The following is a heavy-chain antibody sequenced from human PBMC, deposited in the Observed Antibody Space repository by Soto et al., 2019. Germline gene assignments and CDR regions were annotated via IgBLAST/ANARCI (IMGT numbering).Heavy chain of an antibody. Sequence: QVQLLESGGGVVQPGRSLRLSCVASGFTLTNNGMHWVRQAPGQVLEWVAVISSDGSSYYYGDSVRGRFTISRDTSKNTLFLEMNSLTTADTAVYYCAKDRGLAESGTWSHYYYGMDVWGQGTSVTVS. V-gene: IGHV3-30*18. CDR2: ISSDGSSY. D-gene: IGHD1-26*01. J-gene: IGHJ6*02. CDR1: GFTLTNNG. CDR3: AKDRGLAESGTWSHYYYGMDV.